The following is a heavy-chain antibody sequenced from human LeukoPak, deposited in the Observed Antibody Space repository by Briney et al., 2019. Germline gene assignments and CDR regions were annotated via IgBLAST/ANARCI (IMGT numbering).Heavy chain of an antibody. D-gene: IGHD1-14*01. CDR3: ARGPRNDP. CDR2: VHPNSGNT. Sequence: ASLKGSCKTSGYPFTTWEINWVRQAAGQGLEWMGWVHPNSGNTAYAQKFQGRVTMTRDTSISTAYMELSGLRFDDTAVYFCARGPRNDPWGQGTLVTVSS. V-gene: IGHV1-8*01. CDR1: GYPFTTWE. J-gene: IGHJ5*02.